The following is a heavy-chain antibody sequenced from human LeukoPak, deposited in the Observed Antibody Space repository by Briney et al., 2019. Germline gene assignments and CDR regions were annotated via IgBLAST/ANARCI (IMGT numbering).Heavy chain of an antibody. D-gene: IGHD2-8*02. CDR3: ARVIRGYLVAFDI. J-gene: IGHJ3*02. V-gene: IGHV3-23*01. CDR1: GFTFSSYA. Sequence: GGSLRLSCAVSGFTFSSYAMTWVRQAPGKGLEWVSGIRDTGGSTYYADSVKGRFTISRDNSENMLYLQMNNLRAEDMAVYYCARVIRGYLVAFDIWGQGTLVTVSS. CDR2: IRDTGGST.